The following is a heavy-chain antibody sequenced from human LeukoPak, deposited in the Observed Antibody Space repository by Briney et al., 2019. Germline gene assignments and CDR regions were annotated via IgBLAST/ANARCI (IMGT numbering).Heavy chain of an antibody. CDR2: INHSGGT. V-gene: IGHV4-34*01. CDR3: ARGGYCSGGSCYSGWFDP. Sequence: SETLSLTCAVYGGSFSGYYWSWIRQPPGKGLEWIGEINHSGGTNYNPSLKSRVTISVDTSKNQFSLKLSSVTAADTAVYYCARGGYCSGGSCYSGWFDPWGQGTLVTVSS. J-gene: IGHJ5*02. D-gene: IGHD2-15*01. CDR1: GGSFSGYY.